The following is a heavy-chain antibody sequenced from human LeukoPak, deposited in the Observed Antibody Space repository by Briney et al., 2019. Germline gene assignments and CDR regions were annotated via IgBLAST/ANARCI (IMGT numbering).Heavy chain of an antibody. Sequence: GGSLRLSCAASGFTFSTYSMNWVRQAPGKGLEWVSYISSSSSTIYYADSVKGRFTISRDNAKNSLYLQMNSLRAEDTAVYYCAKSRGDYGDYVGFLFDYWGQGTLVTVSS. CDR3: AKSRGDYGDYVGFLFDY. J-gene: IGHJ4*02. D-gene: IGHD4-17*01. V-gene: IGHV3-48*01. CDR2: ISSSSSTI. CDR1: GFTFSTYS.